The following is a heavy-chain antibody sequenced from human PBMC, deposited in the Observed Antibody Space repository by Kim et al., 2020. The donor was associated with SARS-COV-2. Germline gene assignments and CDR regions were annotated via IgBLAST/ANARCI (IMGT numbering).Heavy chain of an antibody. J-gene: IGHJ5*02. CDR3: ARGFRSGTIFGVVIMFDL. Sequence: SETLSLTCTVSGGSISTYYWSWIRQPPGKELEYIGYVYYSGTTNYNPSLKSRVSISVDTSKNQFSLKLSSVTAADTAVYYCARGFRSGTIFGVVIMFDLWGHGTLVTVSS. CDR1: GGSISTYY. D-gene: IGHD3-3*01. CDR2: VYYSGTT. V-gene: IGHV4-59*01.